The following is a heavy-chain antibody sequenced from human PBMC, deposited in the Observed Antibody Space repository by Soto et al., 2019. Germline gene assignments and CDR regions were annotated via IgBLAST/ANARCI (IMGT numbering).Heavy chain of an antibody. Sequence: QVQLVESGGGVVEPGRSLRLSCVASGFTFSSYGMHWVRQAPGKGLEWVTVISYDGNYKYYTNSVKGRFTISRDDSQTRLFLQMNSLRAEETALYSCAKFRKTLLGGQEWNLDLWAVAPWSLSPQ. CDR2: ISYDGNYK. D-gene: IGHD3-16*01. J-gene: IGHJ2*01. V-gene: IGHV3-30*18. CDR1: GFTFSSYG. CDR3: AKFRKTLLGGQEWNLDL.